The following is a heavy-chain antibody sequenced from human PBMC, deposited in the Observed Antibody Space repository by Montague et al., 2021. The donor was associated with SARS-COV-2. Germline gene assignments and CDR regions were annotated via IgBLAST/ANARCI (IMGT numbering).Heavy chain of an antibody. CDR2: INHSGST. CDR3: ARGPRITMIVVVITDIWFDP. CDR1: GGSVSDYY. J-gene: IGHJ5*02. Sequence: SETLSLTCAVYGGSVSDYYWSWIRQPPGKWLEWIGEINHSGSTNYNPSLKSRVTTSVDTSKNQFSLKLTSVTAADTAVYYCARGPRITMIVVVITDIWFDPWGQGTLVTVSS. D-gene: IGHD3-22*01. V-gene: IGHV4-34*01.